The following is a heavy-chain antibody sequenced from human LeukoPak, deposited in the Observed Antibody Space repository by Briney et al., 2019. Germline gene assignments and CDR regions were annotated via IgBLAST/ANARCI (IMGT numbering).Heavy chain of an antibody. V-gene: IGHV4-4*02. CDR1: GGSVINTNW. D-gene: IGHD3-3*01. Sequence: SETLSLTCGVSGGSVINTNWWTWVRQPPGKGLEWIGEVHLDGRTNYNPSLESRLTMSVDVSENQVSLKLTSVTAADTAVYYCAREGGFYRPLDYSGQGTPVTVSS. CDR3: AREGGFYRPLDY. J-gene: IGHJ4*02. CDR2: VHLDGRT.